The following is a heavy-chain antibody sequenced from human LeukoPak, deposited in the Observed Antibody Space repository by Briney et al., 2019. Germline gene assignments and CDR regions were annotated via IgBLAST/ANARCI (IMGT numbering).Heavy chain of an antibody. CDR3: AKEGGGDYYDSTTLDY. Sequence: PGGSLRLSCAASGFTFSSYGMHWVRQAPGKGLEWVAFIRYDGSNKYYADSVKGRFTISRDNSKNTLYLQMNSLRAEDTAVYYCAKEGGGDYYDSTTLDYWGQGTLVTVSS. V-gene: IGHV3-30*02. CDR2: IRYDGSNK. CDR1: GFTFSSYG. D-gene: IGHD3-22*01. J-gene: IGHJ4*02.